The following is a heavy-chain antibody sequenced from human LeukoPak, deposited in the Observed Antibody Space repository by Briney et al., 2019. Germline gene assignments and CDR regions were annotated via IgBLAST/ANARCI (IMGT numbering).Heavy chain of an antibody. CDR2: IRYDGSDK. V-gene: IGHV3-30*02. J-gene: IGHJ6*03. D-gene: IGHD6-6*01. Sequence: GGSLRLSCAASGFIFTDYGMHWVRQAPGKGLEWLTFIRYDGSDKYYADSVKGRFTISRDNSKNTLYLQMNSLRAEDTAVYYCAKALVSSVVYYYMDVWGKGTTVTVSS. CDR1: GFIFTDYG. CDR3: AKALVSSVVYYYMDV.